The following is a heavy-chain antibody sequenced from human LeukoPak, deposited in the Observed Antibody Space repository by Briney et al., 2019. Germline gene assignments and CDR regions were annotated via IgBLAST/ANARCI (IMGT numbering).Heavy chain of an antibody. CDR1: GFTFSSYW. CDR2: IKQDGSEK. J-gene: IGHJ4*02. V-gene: IGHV3-7*03. CDR3: ARGRGAYDSGGDY. D-gene: IGHD5-12*01. Sequence: GGSLRLSCAASGFTFSSYWMSWVRQAPGKGLEWVANIKQDGSEKYYVDSVKGRFTISRDNAKNSLYLQMNSLRAEDTAVYYCARGRGAYDSGGDYWGQGTLVTVSS.